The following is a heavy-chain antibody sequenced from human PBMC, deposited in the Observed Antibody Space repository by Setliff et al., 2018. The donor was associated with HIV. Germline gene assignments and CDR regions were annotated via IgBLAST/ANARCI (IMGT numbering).Heavy chain of an antibody. CDR2: INAGNGNT. J-gene: IGHJ5*02. CDR1: GYTFTSYT. V-gene: IGHV1-3*01. Sequence: ASVKVSCKASGYTFTSYTLHWVRQAPGQRLEWMGWINAGNGNTKFSQKFQGRVTITRDTSASTAYMDLSSLRSEDTAVYYCARGFSVYSSSDPLLKWLDPWGQGTLVTVSS. CDR3: ARGFSVYSSSDPLLKWLDP. D-gene: IGHD6-6*01.